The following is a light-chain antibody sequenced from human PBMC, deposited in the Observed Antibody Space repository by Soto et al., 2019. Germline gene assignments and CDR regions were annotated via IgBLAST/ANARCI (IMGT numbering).Light chain of an antibody. Sequence: QSALTQPPSASGSLGQSVTISCTGTSSDVGGYNYVSWHQQHPGKAPKVMIYEVTKRPPRVPDRFSGSKSGNTASLTVSGLQAEDEADYYCSSFAGGGNPVLLGGGTQLTVL. J-gene: IGLJ2*01. CDR2: EVT. CDR1: SSDVGGYNY. CDR3: SSFAGGGNPVL. V-gene: IGLV2-8*01.